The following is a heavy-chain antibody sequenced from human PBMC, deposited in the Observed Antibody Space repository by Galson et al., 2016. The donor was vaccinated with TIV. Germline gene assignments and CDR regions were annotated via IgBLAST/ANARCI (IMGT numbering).Heavy chain of an antibody. J-gene: IGHJ4*02. CDR2: IIPMFPA. Sequence: SVKVSCKASGGTSNSYAFSWARQAPGQGLEWMGGIIPMFPAKYGQKFQDRVTFTVHESTSTAYMELSSLRSEDTAVYFCACNPYFDLRTNHFDFWGQGTLATVSS. V-gene: IGHV1-69*13. CDR3: ACNPYFDLRTNHFDF. CDR1: GGTSNSYA. D-gene: IGHD3-10*01.